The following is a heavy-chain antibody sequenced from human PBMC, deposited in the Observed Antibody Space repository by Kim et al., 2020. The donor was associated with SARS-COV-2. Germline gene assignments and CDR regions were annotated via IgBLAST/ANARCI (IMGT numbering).Heavy chain of an antibody. D-gene: IGHD3-22*01. J-gene: IGHJ4*02. CDR3: SRDTDYYDNRGYDY. Sequence: GGSLRLSCRASGFTFGDYGMSWFRQAPGKGLEWVGFIRSKAYGGTTEYAASVKDRFTISRDDSKSIAYLQMTSLKTEDTAVYYCSRDTDYYDNRGYDYWGQGTLVTVSS. CDR2: IRSKAYGGTT. V-gene: IGHV3-49*03. CDR1: GFTFGDYG.